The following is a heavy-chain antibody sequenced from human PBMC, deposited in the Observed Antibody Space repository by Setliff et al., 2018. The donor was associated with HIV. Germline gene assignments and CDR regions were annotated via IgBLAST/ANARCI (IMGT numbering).Heavy chain of an antibody. D-gene: IGHD2-15*01. J-gene: IGHJ4*02. CDR3: ARARGGNSEWSY. V-gene: IGHV3-66*01. CDR1: GFTINNHH. Sequence: GGSLRLSCAVSGFTINNHHMAWVRQAPGQGLEWVSALYNDGSTYYPDSVKGRFTISRDNSKNTLSLQMNRLRADDTAVYFCARARGGNSEWSYWGQGTLVTVSS. CDR2: LYNDGST.